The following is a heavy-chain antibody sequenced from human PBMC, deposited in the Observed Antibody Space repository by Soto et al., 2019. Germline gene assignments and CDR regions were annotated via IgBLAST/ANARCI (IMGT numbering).Heavy chain of an antibody. J-gene: IGHJ4*02. V-gene: IGHV4-39*02. D-gene: IGHD3-22*01. CDR3: ARDYYDSSGYYYFDY. CDR2: IYYSGST. Sequence: PSETLSLTCTVSGGSISSSSYYWGWIRQPPGKGLEWIGSIYYSGSTYYNPSLKSRVTISVDTSKNQFSLKLSSVTAADTAVYYCARDYYDSSGYYYFDYWGQGTLVTAPQ. CDR1: GGSISSSSYY.